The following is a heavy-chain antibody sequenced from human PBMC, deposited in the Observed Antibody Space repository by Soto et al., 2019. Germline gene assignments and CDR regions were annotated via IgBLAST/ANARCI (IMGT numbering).Heavy chain of an antibody. CDR3: ARGLSYYDSSGYYYVHYFDY. J-gene: IGHJ4*02. V-gene: IGHV4-30-4*01. D-gene: IGHD3-22*01. CDR1: GGSISSGDYY. Sequence: QVQLQESGPGLVKPSQTLSLTCTVSGGSISSGDYYWSWIRQPPGKGLEWIGYIYYSGSTYYNPSLKSRVNISVDTSKNQFSLKLSSVTAADTAVYYCARGLSYYDSSGYYYVHYFDYWGQGTLVTVSS. CDR2: IYYSGST.